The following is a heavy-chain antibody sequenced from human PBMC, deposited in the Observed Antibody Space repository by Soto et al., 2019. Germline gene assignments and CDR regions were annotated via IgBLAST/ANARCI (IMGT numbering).Heavy chain of an antibody. D-gene: IGHD3-22*01. CDR1: GYSFATSG. J-gene: IGHJ5*02. CDR3: ARAGHYYDSSGYAT. CDR2: SSAYNGNT. V-gene: IGHV1-18*01. Sequence: QVKLVQSGTEVKKPGASMKVSCKASGYSFATSGISWVRQAPGQGLEWMGWSSAYNGNTNYEQKLHDRVTMTTDTSTSTAYLELRSLRSDDTAVYYCARAGHYYDSSGYATWGQGTLVTVS.